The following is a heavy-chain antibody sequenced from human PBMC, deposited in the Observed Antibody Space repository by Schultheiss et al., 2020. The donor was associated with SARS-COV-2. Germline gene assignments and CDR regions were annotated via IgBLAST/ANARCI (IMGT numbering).Heavy chain of an antibody. D-gene: IGHD3-22*01. CDR3: ARARITMIVVVNSFDY. V-gene: IGHV4-4*02. Sequence: SETLSLTCAVSGGSISSSNWWSWVRQPPGKGLEWIGSIYHSGSTYYNPSLKSRVTISVDTSKNQFSLKLSSVTAADTAVYYCARARITMIVVVNSFDYWGQGTLVTVSS. J-gene: IGHJ4*02. CDR2: IYHSGST. CDR1: GGSISSSNW.